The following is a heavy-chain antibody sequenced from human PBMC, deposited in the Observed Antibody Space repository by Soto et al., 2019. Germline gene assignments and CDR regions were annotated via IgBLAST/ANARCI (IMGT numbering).Heavy chain of an antibody. V-gene: IGHV4-31*03. CDR3: ARVFSDSSSFFDP. CDR2: IYYSGST. CDR1: GGCVKSYY. Sequence: PSETLSLTSTVSGGCVKSYYVGGIRQHPGKGLEWIGYIYYSGSTYYNPSLKSRVTISVDTSKNQFSLKLSSVTAADTAVYYCARVFSDSSSFFDPWGQGTLVTVSS. J-gene: IGHJ5*02. D-gene: IGHD6-13*01.